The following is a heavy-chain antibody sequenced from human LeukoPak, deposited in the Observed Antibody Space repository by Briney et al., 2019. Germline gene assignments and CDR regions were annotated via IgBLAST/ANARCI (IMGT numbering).Heavy chain of an antibody. J-gene: IGHJ4*02. V-gene: IGHV1-18*01. Sequence: GASVKVSCKSSGYTFTIYGIAWVRQAPGHGLEWVGWISTYTGDTNYAESLQDRVTMTRDTSTSTVYMELRSLTSDDTAVYYCARESTRDGYNDESALDYWGQGTLVTVSS. CDR1: GYTFTIYG. CDR2: ISTYTGDT. D-gene: IGHD5-24*01. CDR3: ARESTRDGYNDESALDY.